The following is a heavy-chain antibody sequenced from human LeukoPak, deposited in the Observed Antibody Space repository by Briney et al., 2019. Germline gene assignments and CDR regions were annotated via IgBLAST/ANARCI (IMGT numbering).Heavy chain of an antibody. CDR2: INHSGST. V-gene: IGHV4-34*01. CDR3: ARGIAAAALDY. D-gene: IGHD6-13*01. Sequence: SETLPLTCAVYGGSFSGYYWSWIRQPPGKGLEWIGEINHSGSTNYNPSLKSRVTISVDTSKNQFSLKLSSVTAADTAVYYCARGIAAAALDYWGQGTLVTVSS. J-gene: IGHJ4*02. CDR1: GGSFSGYY.